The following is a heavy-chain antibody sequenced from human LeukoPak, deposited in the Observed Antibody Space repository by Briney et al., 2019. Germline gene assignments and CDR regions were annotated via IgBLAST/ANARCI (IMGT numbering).Heavy chain of an antibody. CDR1: GDSVSGSPAV. Sequence: SQTLSLTCAISGDSVSGSPAVWNWIRQSPSRGLEWLGRAYYRSKWYIDYAVSVKGRITITPDTSKSQFSLQLNSVTPEDTAVYYCARGAVRGGTNFDYWGQGTLVTVPS. CDR3: ARGAVRGGTNFDY. J-gene: IGHJ4*02. D-gene: IGHD3-10*01. CDR2: AYYRSKWYI. V-gene: IGHV6-1*01.